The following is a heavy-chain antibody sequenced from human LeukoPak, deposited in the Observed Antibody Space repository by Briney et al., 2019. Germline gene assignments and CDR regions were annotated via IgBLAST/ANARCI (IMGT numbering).Heavy chain of an antibody. Sequence: GGSLRLSCAASGFTFSSYAMSWVRQAPGKGLEWVSGISGSGDNTYYADSVKGRFTISRDNSKNTLYVQVNSLGTEDTAAYYCAKGSYYDSSGSIYFDYWGQGTLVTVSS. CDR1: GFTFSSYA. CDR3: AKGSYYDSSGSIYFDY. D-gene: IGHD3-22*01. V-gene: IGHV3-23*01. CDR2: ISGSGDNT. J-gene: IGHJ4*02.